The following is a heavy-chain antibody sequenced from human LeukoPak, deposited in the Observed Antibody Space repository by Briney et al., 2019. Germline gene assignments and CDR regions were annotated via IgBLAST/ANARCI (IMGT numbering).Heavy chain of an antibody. D-gene: IGHD2-2*01. CDR1: GGSISSSNDY. J-gene: IGHJ4*02. CDR3: ARERVPAATYDY. V-gene: IGHV4-39*07. CDR2: IYHSGST. Sequence: SETLSLTCTVSGGSISSSNDYWGWIRQPPGKGLEWIGYIYHSGSTYYNPSLKSRVTISVDTSKNQFSLKLSSVTAADTAVYYCARERVPAATYDYWGQGTLVTVSS.